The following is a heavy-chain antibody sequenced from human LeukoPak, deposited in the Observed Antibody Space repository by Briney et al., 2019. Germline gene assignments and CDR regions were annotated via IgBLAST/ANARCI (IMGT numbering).Heavy chain of an antibody. CDR3: ARVRTYYFDY. Sequence: SETLSLTCAVYGVSFSGYYWSWIRQPPGKGLEWVGEINHSGSTNYNPSLKSRVTISVDTSKNQFSLKLSDVTAADSAVYYCARVRTYYFDYWGQGTLVTVSS. V-gene: IGHV4-34*01. CDR2: INHSGST. CDR1: GVSFSGYY. J-gene: IGHJ4*02.